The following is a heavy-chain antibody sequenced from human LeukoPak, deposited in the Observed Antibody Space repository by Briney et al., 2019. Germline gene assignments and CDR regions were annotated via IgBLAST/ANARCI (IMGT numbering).Heavy chain of an antibody. V-gene: IGHV4-59*08. D-gene: IGHD3-22*01. CDR1: GGPISSYY. J-gene: IGHJ4*02. CDR3: ARAPYDSGGYYDYYFDY. CDR2: IYYSGST. Sequence: PSETLSLTCTVSGGPISSYYWSWIRHPPGKGLEEIGYIYYSGSTNYNSSLKSRVSISVDTSKNQFSLKLSSVTAADTAVYYCARAPYDSGGYYDYYFDYWGQGTLVTVSS.